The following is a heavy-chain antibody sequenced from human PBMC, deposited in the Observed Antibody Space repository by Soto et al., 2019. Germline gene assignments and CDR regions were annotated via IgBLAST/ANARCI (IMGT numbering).Heavy chain of an antibody. V-gene: IGHV1-69*02. CDR3: ARAGLAVAGVGAFDI. CDR1: GGTFSSYT. Sequence: SVKVSCKSSGGTFSSYTISCVRQAPEQGLEWMGRIIPILGIANYAQKFQGRVTITADKSTSTAYMELSSLRSEDTAVYYCARAGLAVAGVGAFDIWAKGQWSPSPQ. CDR2: IIPILGIA. J-gene: IGHJ3*02. D-gene: IGHD6-19*01.